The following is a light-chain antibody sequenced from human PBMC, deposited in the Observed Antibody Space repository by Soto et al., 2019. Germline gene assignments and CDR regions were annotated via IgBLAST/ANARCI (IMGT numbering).Light chain of an antibody. CDR2: AAS. Sequence: DIQMTQSPSSLSASVGDRVTITCRASQSISFYLNWYQEKPGKAPKVLIYAASSLQSGVPSRFSGSGSGKDFTLTISSLQPEDYASYYCQQSYTTPWTFGQGTKVEIK. J-gene: IGKJ1*01. V-gene: IGKV1-39*01. CDR3: QQSYTTPWT. CDR1: QSISFY.